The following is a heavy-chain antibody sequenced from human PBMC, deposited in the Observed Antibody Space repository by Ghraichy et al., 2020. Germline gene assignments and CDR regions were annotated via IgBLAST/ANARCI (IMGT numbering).Heavy chain of an antibody. J-gene: IGHJ4*02. CDR1: NGPFDSYY. V-gene: IGHV4-34*01. CDR2: INHSGIT. Sequence: SETLSLTCAVYNGPFDSYYWSWIRQPPGKGLEWIGEINHSGITNYNPSLRSRVTFSVDRSKDQFSLRLNSVTAADTAMYYCARGRKSSQQLVPLPFDYWGQGTLVTVSS. CDR3: ARGRKSSQQLVPLPFDY. D-gene: IGHD6-13*01.